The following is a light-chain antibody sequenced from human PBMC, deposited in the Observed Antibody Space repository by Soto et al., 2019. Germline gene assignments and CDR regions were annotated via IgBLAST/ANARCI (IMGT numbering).Light chain of an antibody. CDR2: DAS. Sequence: DIQMTQSPSSLSASVGDRVTITCRASQDISNYLNWYQQKPGKAPKLLIYDASNLETGVPSRFSGSGSGTDFTLTISSLQPEDFATYYCQQSYSTPPTFGQGTKVDIK. V-gene: IGKV1-39*01. J-gene: IGKJ1*01. CDR3: QQSYSTPPT. CDR1: QDISNY.